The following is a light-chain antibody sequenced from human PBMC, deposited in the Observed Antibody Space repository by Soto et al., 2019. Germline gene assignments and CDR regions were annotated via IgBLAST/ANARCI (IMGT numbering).Light chain of an antibody. Sequence: DIQMTQSPSSLSASVGDRVTITCRASQNISSYLNWYQQKPGKAPKLLIYAASSLQSGVPSRFSGCGSETDFTLTISSMQPEDFATYYCQQSYSTLYTFVQGTKLEIK. CDR1: QNISSY. J-gene: IGKJ2*01. V-gene: IGKV1-39*01. CDR2: AAS. CDR3: QQSYSTLYT.